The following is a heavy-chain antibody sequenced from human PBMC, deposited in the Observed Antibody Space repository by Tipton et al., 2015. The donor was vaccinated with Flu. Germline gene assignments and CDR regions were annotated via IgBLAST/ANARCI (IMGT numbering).Heavy chain of an antibody. CDR3: ARRDYSNYVSEPHNWFDP. CDR1: GGSISSGGEY. J-gene: IGHJ5*02. Sequence: TLSLTCTVSGGSISSGGEYWTWIRQHPGKGLEWIGDIYYSGSTYYNPSLKSRVTISVDTSRNQFSLRLSSVTAADTAVYYCARRDYSNYVSEPHNWFDPWGQGTLVTVSS. V-gene: IGHV4-31*03. D-gene: IGHD4-11*01. CDR2: IYYSGST.